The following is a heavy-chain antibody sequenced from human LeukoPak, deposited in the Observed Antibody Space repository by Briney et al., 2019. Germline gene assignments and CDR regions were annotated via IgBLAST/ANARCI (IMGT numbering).Heavy chain of an antibody. CDR2: FYTSEGT. V-gene: IGHV4-4*07. CDR1: GGSISGYY. D-gene: IGHD3-22*01. CDR3: AREPRYYYDSSGYLDY. Sequence: PSETLSLTCTVSGGSISGYYWSWIRQPAGKGLEWIGRFYTSEGTNYNPSLRSRVTISVDTSKNQFSLKLSSVTAADTAVYYCAREPRYYYDSSGYLDYWGQGTLVTVSS. J-gene: IGHJ4*02.